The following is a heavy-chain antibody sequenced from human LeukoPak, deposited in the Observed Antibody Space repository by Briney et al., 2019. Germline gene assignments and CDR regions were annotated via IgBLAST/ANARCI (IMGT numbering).Heavy chain of an antibody. CDR1: GGSISSSDYY. V-gene: IGHV4-39*07. D-gene: IGHD5-18*01. J-gene: IGHJ4*02. CDR2: IYHSGNT. Sequence: PSETLSLTCTVSGGSISSSDYYWGWIRQPPGMGLEWIGSIYHSGNTYYNSSLKSRVTISVDTSKNQFSLKLTYVTAADTAVYYCAKDPHTGIAPDYWGQGTLVTVSS. CDR3: AKDPHTGIAPDY.